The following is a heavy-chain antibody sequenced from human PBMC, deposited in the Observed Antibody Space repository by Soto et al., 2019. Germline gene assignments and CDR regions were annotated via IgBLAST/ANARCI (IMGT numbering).Heavy chain of an antibody. Sequence: QVQLVQSGAEVNKPGSSVKVSCKASGGTFSSYAISWVRQAPGQGLEWMGGIIPIFGTANYAQKFQGRVTITADESTSTAYMELSSLRSEDTAVYYCARESRYCSGGSCYFLPGIDYWGQGTLVTVSS. CDR1: GGTFSSYA. CDR3: ARESRYCSGGSCYFLPGIDY. J-gene: IGHJ4*02. V-gene: IGHV1-69*12. CDR2: IIPIFGTA. D-gene: IGHD2-15*01.